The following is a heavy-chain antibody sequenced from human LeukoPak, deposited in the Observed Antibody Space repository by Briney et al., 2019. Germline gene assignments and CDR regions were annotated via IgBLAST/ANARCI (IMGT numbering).Heavy chain of an antibody. CDR3: AKGDSSSWYDYFDY. Sequence: GGSLRLSCAASGFTFDDYAMHWVQQAPGKGLEWVSGISWNSGSIGYADSVKGRFTISRDNAKNSLYLQMNSLRAEDTALYYCAKGDSSSWYDYFDYWGQGTLVTVSS. J-gene: IGHJ4*02. V-gene: IGHV3-9*01. D-gene: IGHD6-13*01. CDR1: GFTFDDYA. CDR2: ISWNSGSI.